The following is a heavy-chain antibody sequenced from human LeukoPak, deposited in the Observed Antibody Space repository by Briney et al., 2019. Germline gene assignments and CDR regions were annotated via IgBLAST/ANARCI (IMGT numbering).Heavy chain of an antibody. V-gene: IGHV1-24*01. CDR1: GYTLTELS. CDR3: ARAGYSSGWPIDY. D-gene: IGHD6-19*01. J-gene: IGHJ4*02. CDR2: FDPEDGET. Sequence: ASVKVSCRVSGYTLTELSMHWVRQAPGKGLEWMGGFDPEDGETIYAQKFQGRVTMTTDTSTSTAYMELRSLRSDDTAVYYCARAGYSSGWPIDYWGQGTLVTVSS.